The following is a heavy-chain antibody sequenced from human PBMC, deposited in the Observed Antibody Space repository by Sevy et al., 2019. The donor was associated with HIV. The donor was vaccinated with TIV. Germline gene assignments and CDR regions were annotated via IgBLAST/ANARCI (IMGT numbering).Heavy chain of an antibody. CDR2: ISPYTGDT. Sequence: ASVKVSCRASGYTFRSYGFSWVRQAPGQGLEWMGWISPYTGDTDFAQKVQGRISMTSDTSTSTAYMELRSLRSDDTAVYYCARDKPQGVVVLPGAMWGGVDYWGQGTLVTVSS. CDR3: ARDKPQGVVVLPGAMWGGVDY. D-gene: IGHD2-2*01. J-gene: IGHJ4*02. CDR1: GYTFRSYG. V-gene: IGHV1-18*01.